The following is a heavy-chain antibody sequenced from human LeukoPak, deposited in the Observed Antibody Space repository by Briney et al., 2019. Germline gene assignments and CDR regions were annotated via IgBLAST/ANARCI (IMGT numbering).Heavy chain of an antibody. D-gene: IGHD6-6*01. CDR2: ISYDESNK. J-gene: IGHJ2*01. V-gene: IGHV3-30*03. Sequence: PGGSLRLSCAASGFTFSSYGMHWVRQAPGEGLEWVAIISYDESNKYYADSVKGRFTISRDNSKNMLYLQMNNLKAEDTAVYYCAREGSSSLLWYFDLWGRGTLVTVSS. CDR1: GFTFSSYG. CDR3: AREGSSSLLWYFDL.